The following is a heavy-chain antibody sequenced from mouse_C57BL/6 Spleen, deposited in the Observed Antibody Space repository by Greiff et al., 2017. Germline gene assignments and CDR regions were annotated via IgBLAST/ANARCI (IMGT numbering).Heavy chain of an antibody. Sequence: EVMLVESGGDLVKPGGSLKLSCAASGFTFSSYGMSWVRQTPDKRLEWVASISSGGSYTYYPDSVKGRFTISRDNAKNHLYLQNSSLKSEDTAMYYCARLGTGSFDYWGQGTTLTVSS. CDR1: GFTFSSYG. J-gene: IGHJ2*01. CDR3: ARLGTGSFDY. CDR2: ISSGGSYT. D-gene: IGHD4-1*01. V-gene: IGHV5-6*01.